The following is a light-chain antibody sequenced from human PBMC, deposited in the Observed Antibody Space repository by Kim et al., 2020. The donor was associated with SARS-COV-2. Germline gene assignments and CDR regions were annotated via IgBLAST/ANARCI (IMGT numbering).Light chain of an antibody. Sequence: SAAVGDRVTITCRASQGVSNYLAWYQQKPGKVPRLLVYAASTLQSGVPSRFSGSGSGTDFTLTISSLQPEDVATYYCQKYHSAPYTFGQGTKLEI. V-gene: IGKV1-27*01. CDR3: QKYHSAPYT. J-gene: IGKJ2*01. CDR1: QGVSNY. CDR2: AAS.